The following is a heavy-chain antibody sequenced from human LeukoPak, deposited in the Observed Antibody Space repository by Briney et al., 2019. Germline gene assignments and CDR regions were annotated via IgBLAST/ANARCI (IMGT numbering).Heavy chain of an antibody. V-gene: IGHV1-18*01. CDR1: GYTFTSYG. J-gene: IGHJ4*02. CDR2: ISAYNGNT. D-gene: IGHD3-3*01. Sequence: ASVKVSCKASGYTFTSYGISWVRQAPGQGLEWMGWISAYNGNTNYAQKLQGRVTLTTDTSTSTAYMELRSLRSDDTAVYYCARDSGETQYYDFWSGYSMYYFDYWGRGTLVTVSS. CDR3: ARDSGETQYYDFWSGYSMYYFDY.